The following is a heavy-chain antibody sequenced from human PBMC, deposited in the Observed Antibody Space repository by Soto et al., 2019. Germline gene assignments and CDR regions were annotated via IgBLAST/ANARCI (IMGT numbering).Heavy chain of an antibody. CDR2: ISYSGNT. CDR1: GGSIISGY. CDR3: AGLRGYAGSPIDY. D-gene: IGHD2-15*01. Sequence: SETLSLTCTVPGGSIISGYWSWIRQPPGKGLEWIGYISYSGNTNYNPSLKSRVTMSVDTPKNQFSLRLSSVTTAGTAVYYCAGLRGYAGSPIDYWGQGTLVTVSS. J-gene: IGHJ4*02. V-gene: IGHV4-59*01.